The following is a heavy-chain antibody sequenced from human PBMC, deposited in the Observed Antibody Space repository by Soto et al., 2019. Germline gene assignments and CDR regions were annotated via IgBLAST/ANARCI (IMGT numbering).Heavy chain of an antibody. CDR2: ISGSGGST. J-gene: IGHJ4*02. CDR3: EKDVGSSTSCFDY. CDR1: GFTFSSDA. Sequence: EVQLLESGGGLVQPGGSLRLSCAASGFTFSSDAMSWVRQAPGKGLEWVSAISGSGGSTYYADSVKGRFTISRDNSKNTLYLQMNSLRAEDTAVYYCEKDVGSSTSCFDYWGQGTLVTVSA. D-gene: IGHD2-2*01. V-gene: IGHV3-23*01.